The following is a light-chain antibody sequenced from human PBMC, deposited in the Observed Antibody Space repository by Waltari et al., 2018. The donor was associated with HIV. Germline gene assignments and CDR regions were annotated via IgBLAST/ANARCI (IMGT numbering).Light chain of an antibody. V-gene: IGKV1-39*01. CDR2: AAS. Sequence: DIQMTQSPSSLSASVGDRVTITCRASQSISSSLKWYQQKPGKAPKPLIYAASSLQSGGPSRFSGSASGTDFTLTISSLQPEDFATYYCQQSYSTLFPFGPGTKVDIK. CDR3: QQSYSTLFP. J-gene: IGKJ3*01. CDR1: QSISSS.